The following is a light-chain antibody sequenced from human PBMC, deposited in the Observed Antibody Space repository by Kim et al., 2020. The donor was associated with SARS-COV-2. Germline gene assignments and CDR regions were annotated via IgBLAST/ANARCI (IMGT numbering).Light chain of an antibody. J-gene: IGKJ1*01. CDR2: AAS. V-gene: IGKV1-39*01. CDR1: QSISSY. CDR3: QQSYSTPPWT. Sequence: SVGDRVTITCRRRQSISSYLKWYQQQPGRAPTLLIYAASSLQSGVPSRFSGSGSGTDFTITISSLQPEDFATYYCQQSYSTPPWTFGQGTKVDIK.